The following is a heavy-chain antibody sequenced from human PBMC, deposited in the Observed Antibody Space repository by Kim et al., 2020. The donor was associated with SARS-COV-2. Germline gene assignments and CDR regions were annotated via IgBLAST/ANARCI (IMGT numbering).Heavy chain of an antibody. J-gene: IGHJ4*02. CDR3: AKVKWPWDY. V-gene: IGHV3-23*01. CDR2: GST. Sequence: GSTSYADSVKGRFTISRDNSKNTLYLQMNSLRAEDTAVYYCAKVKWPWDYWGQGTLVTVSS. D-gene: IGHD5-12*01.